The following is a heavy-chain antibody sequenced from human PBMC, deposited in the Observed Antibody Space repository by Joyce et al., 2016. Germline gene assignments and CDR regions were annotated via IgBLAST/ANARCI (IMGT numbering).Heavy chain of an antibody. J-gene: IGHJ4*02. V-gene: IGHV4-31*03. D-gene: IGHD2-2*01. CDR2: IYHSGRS. CDR1: GVSISSIGYY. Sequence: QVQLQESGPGLVKPSQTLSLTCTVSGVSISSIGYYWSWIRQRPGKGLEWIGYIYHSGRSYENPALESRITISVDTSKNQFSLKVSSVTAADTAVYYCARVRQYHIDYWGQGTLVTVSS. CDR3: ARVRQYHIDY.